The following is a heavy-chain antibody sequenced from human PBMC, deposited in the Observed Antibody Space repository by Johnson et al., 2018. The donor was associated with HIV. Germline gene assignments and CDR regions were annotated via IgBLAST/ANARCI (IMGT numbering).Heavy chain of an antibody. CDR1: GFTVSSNY. Sequence: VLLVESGGGLIQPGGSLRLSCAASGFTVSSNYMSWVRQAPGKGLEWVSVIYSGGSTGYADSVKGRFTISRDNAKNSLYLQMNSLRAEDTALYYCARSILLDYYYDSSGSFDSAFDIWGQGTMVTVSS. V-gene: IGHV3-53*01. CDR3: ARSILLDYYYDSSGSFDSAFDI. J-gene: IGHJ3*02. CDR2: IYSGGST. D-gene: IGHD3-22*01.